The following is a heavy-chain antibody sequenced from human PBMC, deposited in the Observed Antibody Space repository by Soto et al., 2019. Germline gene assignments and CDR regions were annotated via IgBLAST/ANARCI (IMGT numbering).Heavy chain of an antibody. V-gene: IGHV1-46*01. CDR2: INPSGGST. J-gene: IGHJ4*02. CDR3: ARGPRGTIFGVVIPPNY. D-gene: IGHD3-3*01. Sequence: EASVKVSCKASGYTFTSYYMHWVRQAPGQGLEWMGIINPSGGSTSYAQKFQGRVTMTRDTSTSTVYMELSSLRSEDTAVYYCARGPRGTIFGVVIPPNYWGQGTLVTVSS. CDR1: GYTFTSYY.